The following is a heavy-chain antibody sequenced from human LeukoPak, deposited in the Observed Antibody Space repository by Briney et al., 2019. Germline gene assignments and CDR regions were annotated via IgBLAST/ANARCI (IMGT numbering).Heavy chain of an antibody. CDR2: IYASGST. D-gene: IGHD3-3*01. Sequence: SETLSLTCTVSGGSISSGSYCWSWIRQPAGKGLEWIGRIYASGSTNYNPSLKSRVTISVDRTKNQFSLKLSSVTAADTAVYYCARFHYDFWSGYYTGPDFDYWGQGTLVTVSS. CDR1: GGSISSGSYC. J-gene: IGHJ4*02. V-gene: IGHV4-61*02. CDR3: ARFHYDFWSGYYTGPDFDY.